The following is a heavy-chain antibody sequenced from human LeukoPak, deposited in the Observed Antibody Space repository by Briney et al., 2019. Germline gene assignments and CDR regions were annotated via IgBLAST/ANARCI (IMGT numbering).Heavy chain of an antibody. CDR2: INPNSGGT. Sequence: GASVKVSCKASGYRFTVTGYYMNWVRQAPGQGLGWMGWINPNSGGTKYAQKFQGRVTMTRDTSISTAYMELSSLTSDDTAVYYCAREKEQQLVRNWYFDLWGRGTLVTVSS. CDR3: AREKEQQLVRNWYFDL. D-gene: IGHD6-13*01. J-gene: IGHJ2*01. V-gene: IGHV1-2*02. CDR1: GYRFTVTGYY.